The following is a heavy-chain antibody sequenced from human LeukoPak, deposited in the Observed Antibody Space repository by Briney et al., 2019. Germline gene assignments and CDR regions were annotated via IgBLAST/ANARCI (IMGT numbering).Heavy chain of an antibody. Sequence: GGSLRLSCAASGFTFSSYSMNWVRQAPGKGLEWVSSISSSSSYIYYADSVKGRFTISRDNAKNSLYLQMNSLRAEDTAVYYCARNYYDSSGQLQSEGNYWGQGTLVTVSS. V-gene: IGHV3-21*01. CDR3: ARNYYDSSGQLQSEGNY. D-gene: IGHD3-22*01. J-gene: IGHJ4*02. CDR2: ISSSSSYI. CDR1: GFTFSSYS.